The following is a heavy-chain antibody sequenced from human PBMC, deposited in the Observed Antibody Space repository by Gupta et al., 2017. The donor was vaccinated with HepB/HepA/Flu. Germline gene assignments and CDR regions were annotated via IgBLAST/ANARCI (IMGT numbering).Heavy chain of an antibody. Sequence: EVQLLESGGGFVQPGGSLRLSCAASGFPFRRSGMAWVRQGPEKGLEWVSSISSSSDSTKYADAVEGRFTISRDNSKNTVYLQMNNLRAEETAVDYCRNDLYVSIDYWGQGTVVTVSS. V-gene: IGHV3-23*01. CDR1: GFPFRRSG. J-gene: IGHJ4*02. CDR3: RNDLYVSIDY. CDR2: ISSSSDST. D-gene: IGHD3-16*01.